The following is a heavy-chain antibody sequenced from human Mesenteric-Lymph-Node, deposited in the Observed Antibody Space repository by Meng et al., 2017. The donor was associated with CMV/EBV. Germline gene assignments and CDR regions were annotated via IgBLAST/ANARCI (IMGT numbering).Heavy chain of an antibody. J-gene: IGHJ6*02. V-gene: IGHV3-53*01. CDR3: ARDCSGGSCYPYYYYYSLDV. D-gene: IGHD2-15*01. CDR2: IYSGGST. CDR1: GFSFRSYW. Sequence: GGSLRLSCAAAGFSFRSYWMHWVRQAPGKGLEWVSVIYSGGSTYYADSVKGRFTISRDNSKNTLYLQMNSLRAEDTAVYYCARDCSGGSCYPYYYYYSLDVWGQGTTVTVSS.